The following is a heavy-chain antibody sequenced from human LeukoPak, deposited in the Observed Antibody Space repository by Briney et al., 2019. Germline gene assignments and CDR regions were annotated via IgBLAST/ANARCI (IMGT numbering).Heavy chain of an antibody. D-gene: IGHD3-22*01. V-gene: IGHV4-39*01. CDR3: ARHQPNYYDAVDAFDI. CDR1: GFSLITSGVG. Sequence: SGPTLVNPTQTLTLTCTSSGFSLITSGVGVAWIRQPPGKGLEWIGSIYYSGSTSYNPSLKSRVTISVDTSKNQFSLKLSSVTAADTAVYYCARHQPNYYDAVDAFDIWGQGTMVTVSS. J-gene: IGHJ3*02. CDR2: IYYSGST.